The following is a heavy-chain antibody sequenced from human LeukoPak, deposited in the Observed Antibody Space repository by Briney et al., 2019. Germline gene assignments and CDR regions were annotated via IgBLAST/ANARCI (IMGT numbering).Heavy chain of an antibody. V-gene: IGHV3-53*01. J-gene: IGHJ3*02. CDR3: ARFYSSGSFGAFDI. D-gene: IGHD6-19*01. CDR1: DFTVSSNY. CDR2: IYSNGST. Sequence: GGSLRLSCATSDFTVSSNYMSWVRQAPGKGLEWVSIIYSNGSTYYADSIKGRFTISRDNSKNTLYLQMNSLRAEDTAVYYCARFYSSGSFGAFDIWGQGTMVTVSS.